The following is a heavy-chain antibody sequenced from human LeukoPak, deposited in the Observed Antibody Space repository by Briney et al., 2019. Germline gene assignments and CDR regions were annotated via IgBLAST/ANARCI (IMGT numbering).Heavy chain of an antibody. CDR2: IYYSGST. V-gene: IGHV4-59*01. D-gene: IGHD1-26*01. J-gene: IGHJ4*02. Sequence: SETLSLTCTVSGGSISSYYWSWIRQPPGKGLEWIGYIYYSGSTNYNPSLKSRVTISVDTSKNQFSPKLSSVTAADTAVYYCARAYSGSYSPFDYWGQGTLVTVSS. CDR3: ARAYSGSYSPFDY. CDR1: GGSISSYY.